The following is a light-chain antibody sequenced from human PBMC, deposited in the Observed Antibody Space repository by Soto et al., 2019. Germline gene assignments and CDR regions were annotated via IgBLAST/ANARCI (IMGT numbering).Light chain of an antibody. CDR2: EAT. CDR3: CSFAGSNSWV. V-gene: IGLV2-23*01. CDR1: SSDVGTYDL. J-gene: IGLJ3*02. Sequence: QSALTQPASVSGSPGQSITISCTGTSSDVGTYDLVSWYQHHPGAAPKLMIYEATRRPSGISNRFSGSKSGNTASLTIPGLQAEDEADYYCCSFAGSNSWVFGGGTKLTVL.